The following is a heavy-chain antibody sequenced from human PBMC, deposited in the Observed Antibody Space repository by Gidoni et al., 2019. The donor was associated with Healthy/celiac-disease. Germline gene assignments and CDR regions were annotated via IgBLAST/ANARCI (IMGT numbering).Heavy chain of an antibody. CDR3: ARFFGRITMVRGVINHDAFDI. CDR1: GGSFSGYY. CDR2: INHSGRT. D-gene: IGHD3-10*01. J-gene: IGHJ3*02. Sequence: QVQLQQWGAGLLKPSETLSLTCAVYGGSFSGYYWSWISPPPGKGLEWIGGINHSGRTNYNPSLKSRVIISVDTSKIQFSLKLSSVTAADTAVYYCARFFGRITMVRGVINHDAFDIWGQGTMVTVSS. V-gene: IGHV4-34*01.